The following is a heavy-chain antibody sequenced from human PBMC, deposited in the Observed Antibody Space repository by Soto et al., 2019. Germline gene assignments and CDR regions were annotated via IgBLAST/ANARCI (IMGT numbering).Heavy chain of an antibody. J-gene: IGHJ6*02. D-gene: IGHD2-2*02. CDR3: AKDRGCSSTSCYIFPGSYYYYYGMDV. Sequence: SLRLSCAASGFTFSSYGMHWVRQAPGKGLKWVAVISYDGSNKYYADSVKGRFTISRDNSKNTLYLQMNSLRAEDTAVYYCAKDRGCSSTSCYIFPGSYYYYYGMDVWGQGTTVTVSS. CDR1: GFTFSSYG. V-gene: IGHV3-30*18. CDR2: ISYDGSNK.